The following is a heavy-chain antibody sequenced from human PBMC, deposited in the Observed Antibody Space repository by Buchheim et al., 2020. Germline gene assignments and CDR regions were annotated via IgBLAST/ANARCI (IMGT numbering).Heavy chain of an antibody. Sequence: QVQLQQWGAGLLKPSETLSLTCAVYGGSFSGNYWSWIRQPPGKGLEWIGEINHSGSTNYHPSLKSRVTISVDTSKNQFSLKLSSVTAADTAVYYCARVGTYYDFWSGYYSSVWGWFDPWGQGTL. D-gene: IGHD3-3*01. V-gene: IGHV4-34*01. J-gene: IGHJ5*02. CDR2: INHSGST. CDR3: ARVGTYYDFWSGYYSSVWGWFDP. CDR1: GGSFSGNY.